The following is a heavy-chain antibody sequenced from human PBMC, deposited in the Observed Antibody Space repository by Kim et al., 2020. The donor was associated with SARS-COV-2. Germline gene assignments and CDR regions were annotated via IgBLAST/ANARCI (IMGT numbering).Heavy chain of an antibody. V-gene: IGHV1-18*04. J-gene: IGHJ3*02. D-gene: IGHD1-26*01. CDR2: ISAYNGNT. CDR3: ARGGQGGSYYLDAFDI. CDR1: GYTFTSYG. Sequence: ASVKVSCKASGYTFTSYGISWVRQAPGQGLEWMGWISAYNGNTNYAQKLQGRVTMTTDTSTSTAYMELRSLRSDDTAVYYCARGGQGGSYYLDAFDIWGQGTMVTVSS.